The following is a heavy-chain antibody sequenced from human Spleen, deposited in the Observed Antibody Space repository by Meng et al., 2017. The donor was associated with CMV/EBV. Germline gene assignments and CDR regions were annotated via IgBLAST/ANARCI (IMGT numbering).Heavy chain of an antibody. D-gene: IGHD6-13*01. CDR2: IYPKTGAT. Sequence: VSGKASGFSFTGYYIHWVRQAPGQGLEWMGRIYPKTGATDYAQRFQGRVTMTRDTSISTAYMELSSLTSDDTAVYYCARALPGTFGYWGQGTVVTVSS. J-gene: IGHJ4*02. CDR3: ARALPGTFGY. CDR1: GFSFTGYY. V-gene: IGHV1-2*06.